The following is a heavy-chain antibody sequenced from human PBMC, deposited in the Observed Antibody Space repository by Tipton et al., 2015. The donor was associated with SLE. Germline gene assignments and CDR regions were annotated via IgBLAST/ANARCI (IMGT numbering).Heavy chain of an antibody. V-gene: IGHV4-39*01. CDR2: IYYSVST. CDR3: ARHERIATSDAFDI. Sequence: TLSLTCTVSGGSISSSSYYWGWIRQPPGKGLEWIGSIYYSVSTYYNPSLKSRVTISVDPSKNPFSLKLSSVTAADTAVYYCARHERIATSDAFDIWGQGTMVTVSS. J-gene: IGHJ3*02. CDR1: GGSISSSSYY. D-gene: IGHD5-24*01.